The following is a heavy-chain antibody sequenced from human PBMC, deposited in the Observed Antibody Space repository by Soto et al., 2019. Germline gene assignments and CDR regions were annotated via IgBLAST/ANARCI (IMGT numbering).Heavy chain of an antibody. J-gene: IGHJ6*02. CDR1: GGSLSNYG. CDR3: ARGDATKIVVTTHYAMDV. D-gene: IGHD3-22*01. Sequence: QVQLVQSGAEVKKPGSSVKVSCKASGGSLSNYGISWVRQAPGQGLEWMGAIIPVIGTPNYAQKFQDRVTLTAHESTTTVYMEVRSLTSEDTAVYYCARGDATKIVVTTHYAMDVWGQGTTVTVSS. V-gene: IGHV1-69*12. CDR2: IIPVIGTP.